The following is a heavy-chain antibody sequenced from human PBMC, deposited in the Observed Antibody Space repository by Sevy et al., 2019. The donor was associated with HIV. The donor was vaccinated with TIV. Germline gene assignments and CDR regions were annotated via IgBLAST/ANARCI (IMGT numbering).Heavy chain of an antibody. CDR2: ITSDTRTI. CDR3: ARSVEGHFDY. J-gene: IGHJ4*02. Sequence: GGSLRLSCAASGFKFSVYSRNWVRQAPGKGLEWISYITSDTRTIKYAESVKGRFTIYRDNARNSVYLQMNSLRDEDTAVYYCARSVEGHFDYWGQGTLVTVSS. CDR1: GFKFSVYS. V-gene: IGHV3-48*02. D-gene: IGHD1-1*01.